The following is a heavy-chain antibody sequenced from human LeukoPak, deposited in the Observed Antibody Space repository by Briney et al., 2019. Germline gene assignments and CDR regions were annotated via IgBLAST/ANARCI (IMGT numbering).Heavy chain of an antibody. V-gene: IGHV1-2*02. CDR3: ARDGLERHSFYYYGMDV. Sequence: GASVKVSCKASGYTFTGYYMHWVRQAPGQGFEWMGWINPNSGGTNYAQKFQGRVTMTRDTSISTAYMELSRLRSDDTAVYYCARDGLERHSFYYYGMDVWGQGTTVTVSS. J-gene: IGHJ6*02. CDR2: INPNSGGT. CDR1: GYTFTGYY. D-gene: IGHD1-1*01.